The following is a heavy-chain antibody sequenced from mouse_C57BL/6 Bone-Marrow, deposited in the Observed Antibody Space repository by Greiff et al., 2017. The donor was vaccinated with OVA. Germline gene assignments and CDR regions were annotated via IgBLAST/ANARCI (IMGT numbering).Heavy chain of an antibody. Sequence: QVQLQQPGAELVRPGSSVKLSCKASGYTFTSYWMPWVKQRPIQGLEWIGNIDPSDSETHYNQKFKDKATLTVDKSSSTAYMQLSSLTSEDSAVYYCASSRLRAWFAYWGQGTLVTVSA. CDR2: IDPSDSET. V-gene: IGHV1-52*01. CDR1: GYTFTSYW. D-gene: IGHD2-4*01. J-gene: IGHJ3*01. CDR3: ASSRLRAWFAY.